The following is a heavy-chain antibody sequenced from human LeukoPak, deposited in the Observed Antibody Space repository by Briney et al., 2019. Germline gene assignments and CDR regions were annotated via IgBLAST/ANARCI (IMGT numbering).Heavy chain of an antibody. CDR1: GGSFSGYY. CDR3: ASEPFGSGGWFDP. V-gene: IGHV4-34*01. J-gene: IGHJ5*02. D-gene: IGHD3-3*02. Sequence: SETLSLTCAVYGGSFSGYYWSWIRQPPGKGLEWIGEINHSGSTNYNPSLKSRVTISVDTSKNQFSLKLSSVTAADTAVYYCASEPFGSGGWFDPWGQGTPVTVSS. CDR2: INHSGST.